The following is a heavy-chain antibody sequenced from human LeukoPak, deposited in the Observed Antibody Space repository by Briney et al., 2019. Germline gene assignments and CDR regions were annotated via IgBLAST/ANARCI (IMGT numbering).Heavy chain of an antibody. CDR2: IKQDGSEK. D-gene: IGHD5-18*01. J-gene: IGHJ6*03. V-gene: IGHV3-7*01. CDR1: GFTFSSYW. Sequence: GGSLRLSCAASGFTFSSYWMSWVRQAPGKGLEWVANIKQDGSEKYYVDSVKGRFTISRDNAKNSLYLQMNSLRAEDTAVYYCAKELGYSPYYMDVWGKGTTVTVSS. CDR3: AKELGYSPYYMDV.